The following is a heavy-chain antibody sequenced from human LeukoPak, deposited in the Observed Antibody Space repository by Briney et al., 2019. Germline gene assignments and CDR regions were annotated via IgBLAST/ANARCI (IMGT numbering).Heavy chain of an antibody. D-gene: IGHD4/OR15-4a*01. J-gene: IGHJ4*02. V-gene: IGHV3-21*01. CDR2: ISTSGSYI. CDR1: GFTFSSYA. CDR3: ARDPNMVITYLFDS. Sequence: PGGSLRLSCAASGFTFSSYAMSWVRQAPGKGLEWVSSISTSGSYIYFADSVKGRFTISRDNTKNSLYLQMNSLRTEDTAVYYCARDPNMVITYLFDSWGQGTLVTVSS.